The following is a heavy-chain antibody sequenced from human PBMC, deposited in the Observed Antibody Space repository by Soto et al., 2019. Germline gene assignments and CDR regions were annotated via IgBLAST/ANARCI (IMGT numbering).Heavy chain of an antibody. CDR1: GYTLTELS. Sequence: GASVKVSCKVSGYTLTELSMHWVRQAPGKGLEWMGGFDPEDGETIYAQKFQGRVTMTEDTSTDTAYMELSSLRSEDTAVYYCATTRKYSSSFPPDWWGQGTLVTVSS. J-gene: IGHJ4*02. CDR3: ATTRKYSSSFPPDW. CDR2: FDPEDGET. V-gene: IGHV1-24*01. D-gene: IGHD6-13*01.